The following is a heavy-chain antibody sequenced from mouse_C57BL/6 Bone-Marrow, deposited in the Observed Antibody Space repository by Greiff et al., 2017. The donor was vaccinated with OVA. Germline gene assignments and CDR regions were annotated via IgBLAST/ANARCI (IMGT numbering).Heavy chain of an antibody. CDR3: TPVGYYYGYDEDYAMDY. CDR2: IDPENGDT. J-gene: IGHJ4*01. CDR1: GFNIKDDY. V-gene: IGHV14-4*01. Sequence: EVQLQQSGAELVRPGASVKLSCTASGFNIKDDYMHWVKQRPEQGLAWIGWIDPENGDTEYASKFQGKATITADTSSNTAYQQLSSLTSEVTAVYYCTPVGYYYGYDEDYAMDYWGQGTSVTVSS. D-gene: IGHD2-2*01.